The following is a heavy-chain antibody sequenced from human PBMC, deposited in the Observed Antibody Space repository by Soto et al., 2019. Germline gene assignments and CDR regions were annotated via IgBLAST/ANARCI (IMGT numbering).Heavy chain of an antibody. J-gene: IGHJ4*02. D-gene: IGHD2-8*02. CDR1: GYSFTDNW. Sequence: GESLKISCEASGYSFTDNWIGWVRQMPGKGLEWMGMVLPHDSEARVSPSLQGQVTISADKSINTAYLQWSSLKASDTAMYYCARRDWTGTNSDYFTYWGQGTLVNVSS. V-gene: IGHV5-51*01. CDR3: ARRDWTGTNSDYFTY. CDR2: VLPHDSEA.